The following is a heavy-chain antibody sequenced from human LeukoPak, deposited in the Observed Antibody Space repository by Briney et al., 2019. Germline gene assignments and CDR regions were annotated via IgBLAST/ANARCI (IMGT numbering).Heavy chain of an antibody. J-gene: IGHJ4*02. V-gene: IGHV3-33*01. Sequence: PGGSLRLSCAASGFTFSSYGMHWVRQAPGKGLEWVAVIWYDGSNKYYADSVKGRFTISRDNSKNTLYLQMNSLRAEDTAVYYCAREGRITMVRGVPFDYWGQGTLVTVSS. CDR3: AREGRITMVRGVPFDY. CDR1: GFTFSSYG. CDR2: IWYDGSNK. D-gene: IGHD3-10*01.